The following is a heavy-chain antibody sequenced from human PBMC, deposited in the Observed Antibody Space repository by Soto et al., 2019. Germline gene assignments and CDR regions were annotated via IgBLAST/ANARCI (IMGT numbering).Heavy chain of an antibody. J-gene: IGHJ4*02. CDR1: GFIVSSNF. V-gene: IGHV3-66*01. Sequence: EVQLVESGGGLVQPGGSLRLSCAASGFIVSSNFMTWVRQAPGKGLEWVSVIHSNGNPYYAASVKGRFTISRDTSKNMLDLQINSLRVEDTAVYYCARVPAPDGGHWGQGTLVTVSS. CDR3: ARVPAPDGGH. CDR2: IHSNGNP. D-gene: IGHD3-16*01.